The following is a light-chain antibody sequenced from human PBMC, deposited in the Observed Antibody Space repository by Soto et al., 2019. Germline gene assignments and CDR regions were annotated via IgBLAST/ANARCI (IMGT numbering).Light chain of an antibody. CDR3: QQYAEYST. CDR1: GRVGSS. CDR2: GAS. J-gene: IGKJ2*01. Sequence: DIHLTQSPSSLSASVGDRVTMTSRASGRVGSSLAWYQKKAGEAPKLLFHGASTAAPDVPLRFSASGSGTEFTLVIVSLQAGDFGTFYCQQYAEYSTFGRGTRLEI. V-gene: IGKV1-5*01.